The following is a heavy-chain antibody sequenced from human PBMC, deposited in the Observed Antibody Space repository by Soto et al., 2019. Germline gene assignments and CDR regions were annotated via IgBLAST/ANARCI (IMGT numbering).Heavy chain of an antibody. J-gene: IGHJ6*02. V-gene: IGHV3-30*18. CDR1: GFTFSSYG. Sequence: QVQLVESGGGVVQPGRSLRLSCAASGFTFSSYGMHWVRQAPGKGLEWVAVISYDGSNKYYADSVKGRFTMSRDTTKNTLYLQMNSLRAEDTGVYYCAKRLGDGHYYADGMDVWGQGTTVAVSS. CDR3: AKRLGDGHYYADGMDV. D-gene: IGHD3-16*01. CDR2: ISYDGSNK.